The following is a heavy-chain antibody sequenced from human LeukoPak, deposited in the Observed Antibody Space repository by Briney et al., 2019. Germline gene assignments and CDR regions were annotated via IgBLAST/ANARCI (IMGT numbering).Heavy chain of an antibody. CDR3: ARDVGEYCSSINCHASDY. CDR1: GYTFTGYY. Sequence: GASVKVSCKASGYTFTGYYMHWVRQAPGQGLEWMGWINPGSGATNCAQRFHGMVTMTRDTSISTVYMELSRLRSDDTAVYYCARDVGEYCSSINCHASDYWGQGTLVTVSS. CDR2: INPGSGAT. V-gene: IGHV1-2*02. D-gene: IGHD2-2*01. J-gene: IGHJ4*02.